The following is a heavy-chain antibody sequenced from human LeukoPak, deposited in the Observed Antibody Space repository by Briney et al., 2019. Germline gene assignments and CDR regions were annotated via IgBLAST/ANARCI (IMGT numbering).Heavy chain of an antibody. Sequence: GGSLRLSCAASGFTFSGYWMSWVRQGPGKGLELVANIKQGGSGKYYVDSVKGRFTISRDNAKISLYLQMNSLRADDTAVYYCAREGDYGDYEDYWGQGTLVSVSS. V-gene: IGHV3-7*05. CDR3: AREGDYGDYEDY. D-gene: IGHD4-17*01. CDR2: IKQGGSGK. J-gene: IGHJ4*02. CDR1: GFTFSGYW.